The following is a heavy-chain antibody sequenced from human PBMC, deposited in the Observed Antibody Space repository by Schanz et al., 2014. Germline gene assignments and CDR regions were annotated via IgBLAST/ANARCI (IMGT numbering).Heavy chain of an antibody. CDR1: GGSISSGAYY. D-gene: IGHD2-2*01. CDR2: IYYTGST. CDR3: AGGYCTSTSCRYSAFDI. J-gene: IGHJ3*02. Sequence: QLHQWGAGLLKPSETLSLTCSVSGGSISSGAYYWSWIRQHPGKGLEWIGYIYYTGSTYYNPSLKSRVTISVDTSKNQFSLKLTSVTAADTAVYYCAGGYCTSTSCRYSAFDIWGQGTMVTVSS. V-gene: IGHV4-31*03.